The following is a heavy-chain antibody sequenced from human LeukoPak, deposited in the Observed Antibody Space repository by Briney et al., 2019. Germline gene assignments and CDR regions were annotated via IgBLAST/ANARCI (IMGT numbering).Heavy chain of an antibody. Sequence: PGGSLRLSCAASGFTFDDYAMHWVRQAPGQGLEWVSGISWNSGSIGYADSGKGRFTISRDNAKNSLYLQMNSLRAEDTAVYYCARVTMVRGVFYYCYMDVWGRGTTVTISS. CDR1: GFTFDDYA. CDR3: ARVTMVRGVFYYCYMDV. J-gene: IGHJ6*03. V-gene: IGHV3-9*01. CDR2: ISWNSGSI. D-gene: IGHD3-10*01.